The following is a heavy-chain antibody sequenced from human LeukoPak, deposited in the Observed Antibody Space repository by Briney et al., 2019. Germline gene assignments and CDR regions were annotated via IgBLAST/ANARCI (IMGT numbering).Heavy chain of an antibody. CDR3: ASPTSTEKLWLGYYGMDV. D-gene: IGHD5-18*01. J-gene: IGHJ6*02. Sequence: PGGSLRLSCAASGFTFSSYAMHWVRQAPGKGLEWMAVISYDGSNKYYADSVKGRFTISRDNSKNTLYLQMNSLRAEDTAVYYCASPTSTEKLWLGYYGMDVWGQGTTVTVSS. CDR1: GFTFSSYA. V-gene: IGHV3-30*04. CDR2: ISYDGSNK.